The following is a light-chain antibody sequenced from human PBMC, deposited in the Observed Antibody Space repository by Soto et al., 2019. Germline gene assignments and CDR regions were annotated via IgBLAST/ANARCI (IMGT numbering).Light chain of an antibody. CDR1: SYDVGAYNF. CDR3: FSHRSGDSHV. J-gene: IGLJ1*01. V-gene: IGLV2-14*01. Sequence: QSALTQPASVSGSPGQSITISCTGTSYDVGAYNFVSWYQQYPGKAPKLMVFGVINRPSGVSNRFSGSKTGNTASLTISGLQAEDEAFYYCFSHRSGDSHVFXTGTKVTVL. CDR2: GVI.